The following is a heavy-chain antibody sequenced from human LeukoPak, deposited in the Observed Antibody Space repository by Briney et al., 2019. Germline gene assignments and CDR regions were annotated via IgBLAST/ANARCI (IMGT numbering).Heavy chain of an antibody. J-gene: IGHJ4*02. V-gene: IGHV3-30*04. Sequence: GGSLRLSCAASGFTFSSYAMHWVRQAPGKGLEWVAVISYDGSNKYGDSVKGRFTISRDNSKNTLYLQMNSLRAEDTAVYYCARGEVPPHYFDYWGQGTLVTVSS. CDR3: ARGEVPPHYFDY. CDR1: GFTFSSYA. CDR2: ISYDGSNK.